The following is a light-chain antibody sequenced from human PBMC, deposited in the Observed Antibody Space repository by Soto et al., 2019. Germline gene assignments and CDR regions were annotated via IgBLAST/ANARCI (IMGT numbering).Light chain of an antibody. V-gene: IGLV2-14*01. CDR1: SSDVGGYNY. J-gene: IGLJ2*01. CDR2: GVT. CDR3: CSYTTTNTLV. Sequence: QSALTQPASVSGSPGQSITISCTGTSSDVGGYNYVSWYQQHPGKAPKVIIYGVTHRPSGVSNRFSGSKSVNTASLTISGLQAEDEADYYCCSYTTTNTLVFGGGTNVTVL.